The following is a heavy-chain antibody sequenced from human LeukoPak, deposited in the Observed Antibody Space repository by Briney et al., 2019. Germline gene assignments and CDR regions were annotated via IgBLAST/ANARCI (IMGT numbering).Heavy chain of an antibody. CDR3: AAIHYAQTGYFDY. D-gene: IGHD1-1*01. J-gene: IGHJ4*02. CDR1: GFTFTSSA. CDR2: IVVGSGNT. Sequence: SVKVSCKASGFTFTSSAMQWVRQARGQRLEWIGWIVVGSGNTNYAQKFQERVTITRDMSASTAYMELSSLRSEDTAVYYCAAIHYAQTGYFDYWGQGTLVTVSS. V-gene: IGHV1-58*02.